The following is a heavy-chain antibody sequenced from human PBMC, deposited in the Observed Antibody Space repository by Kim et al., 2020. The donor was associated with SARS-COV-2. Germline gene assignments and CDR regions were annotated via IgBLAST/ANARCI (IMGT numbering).Heavy chain of an antibody. J-gene: IGHJ4*02. V-gene: IGHV3-49*03. CDR2: IRSKAYGGTT. Sequence: GGSLRLSCTVSGFTFGDYAMSWFRQAPGKGLEWVGFIRSKAYGGTTEYAASVKGRFTISRDDSKSIAYLQMNSLKTEDTAVYYCTRDMHVWGSYRYSPGYWGQGTLVTVSS. CDR3: TRDMHVWGSYRYSPGY. CDR1: GFTFGDYA. D-gene: IGHD3-16*02.